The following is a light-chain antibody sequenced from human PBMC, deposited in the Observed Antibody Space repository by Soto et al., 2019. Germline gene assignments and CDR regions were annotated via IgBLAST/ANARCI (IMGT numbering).Light chain of an antibody. CDR2: GSS. CDR1: QSINNNY. J-gene: IGKJ2*01. Sequence: EVVLTQSPGTLSLSPGERATLSCRASQSINNNYLAWYQQRPGQAPRLLIYGSSYRATGIPDRFSGSGSVTDFTLTIRILETEDFAVYYCHQYHSSPPYTFCQGTTLEI. CDR3: HQYHSSPPYT. V-gene: IGKV3-20*01.